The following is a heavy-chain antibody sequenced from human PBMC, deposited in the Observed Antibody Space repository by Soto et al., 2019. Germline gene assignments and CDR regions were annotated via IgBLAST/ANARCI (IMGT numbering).Heavy chain of an antibody. CDR1: GGSISSGGYY. CDR2: IYYSGST. CDR3: AKEVATAALGY. J-gene: IGHJ4*02. V-gene: IGHV4-31*03. D-gene: IGHD5-18*01. Sequence: PSETLSLTCTVSGGSISSGGYYWSWIRQHPGKGLEWIGYIYYSGSTYYNPSLKSRVTISVDTSKNQSSLKLSSVTAADTAVYYCAKEVATAALGYWGQGTLVTVSS.